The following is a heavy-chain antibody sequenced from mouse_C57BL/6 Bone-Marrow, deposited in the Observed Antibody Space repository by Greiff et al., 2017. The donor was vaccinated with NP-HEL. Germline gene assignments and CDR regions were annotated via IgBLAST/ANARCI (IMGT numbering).Heavy chain of an antibody. CDR1: GYTFTSYW. CDR2: IDPSDSYT. J-gene: IGHJ3*01. Sequence: QVQLQQPGAELVRPGTSVKLSCKASGYTFTSYWMHWVKQRPGQGLEWIGVIDPSDSYTNYNQKFKGKATLTVDTSSSTAYMQLSSLTSEDSAVYYCAGLISHNYGISERAWFAYWGQGTLVTVSA. CDR3: AGLISHNYGISERAWFAY. D-gene: IGHD1-1*01. V-gene: IGHV1-59*01.